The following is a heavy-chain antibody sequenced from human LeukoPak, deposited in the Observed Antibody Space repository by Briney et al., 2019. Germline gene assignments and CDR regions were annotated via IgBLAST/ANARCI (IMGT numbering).Heavy chain of an antibody. D-gene: IGHD6-19*01. V-gene: IGHV1-18*01. CDR3: ARFGLGKHIEVAGIPFDI. CDR1: GYTFTSYG. Sequence: GASVKVSCKASGYTFTSYGISWVRQAPGQGLEWMGWISGYNGHTNYAQKLQGRVTMTTDKSTSTAYMELRSLRSDDTAVYYCARFGLGKHIEVAGIPFDIWGQGTMVTVSS. CDR2: ISGYNGHT. J-gene: IGHJ3*02.